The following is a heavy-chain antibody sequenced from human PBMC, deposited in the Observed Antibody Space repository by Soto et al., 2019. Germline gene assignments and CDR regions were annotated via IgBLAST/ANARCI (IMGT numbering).Heavy chain of an antibody. D-gene: IGHD1-26*01. CDR2: IYKSAST. CDR3: ASGIAGAASGRAFDI. V-gene: IGHV4-59*01. Sequence: SQTLSLTCTVSRGYISNDDWSWIRQPPGKELEWIGYIYKSASTNYNPSLKSRVTISVDTSKNQFSLRLSSVTSADTAVYYCASGIAGAASGRAFDIWGQGTMVTVSS. J-gene: IGHJ3*02. CDR1: RGYISNDD.